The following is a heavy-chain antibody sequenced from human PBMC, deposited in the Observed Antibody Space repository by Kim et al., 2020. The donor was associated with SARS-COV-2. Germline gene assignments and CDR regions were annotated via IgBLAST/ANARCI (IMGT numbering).Heavy chain of an antibody. J-gene: IGHJ4*02. CDR3: ARRVAAEAYFDY. CDR1: GFTVSSNY. V-gene: IGHV3-53*01. Sequence: GGSLRLSCAASGFTVSSNYMSWVRQAPGKGLAWVSVIYSGGSTNYADSVKGRFTISRDNSKNTLYLQMNSLRAEDTAMYYCARRVAAEAYFDYWGQGTLVTVSS. D-gene: IGHD6-13*01. CDR2: IYSGGST.